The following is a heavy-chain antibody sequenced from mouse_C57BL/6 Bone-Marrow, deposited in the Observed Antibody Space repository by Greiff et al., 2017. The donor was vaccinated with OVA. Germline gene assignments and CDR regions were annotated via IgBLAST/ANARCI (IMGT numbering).Heavy chain of an antibody. CDR2: ISYSGST. D-gene: IGHD1-1*01. CDR3: ARGHYAPRYGYFDV. V-gene: IGHV3-8*01. Sequence: EVNLVESGPGLAKPSQTLSLTCSVTGYSITSDYWNWIRKFPGNKLEYMGYISYSGSTYYNPSLKSRISITRDTSKNQYYLQLNSVTTEDTSTYYCARGHYAPRYGYFDVWGTGTTVTVSS. CDR1: GYSITSDY. J-gene: IGHJ1*03.